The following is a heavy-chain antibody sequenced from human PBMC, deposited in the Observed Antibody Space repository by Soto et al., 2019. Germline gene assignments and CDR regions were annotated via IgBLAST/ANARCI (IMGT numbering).Heavy chain of an antibody. CDR2: IRSKANSYAT. Sequence: EVQLVESGGGLVQPGGSLKLSCAASGFTFSGSAMHWVRQASGKGLEWVGRIRSKANSYATAYAASVKGRFTISRDDSKNTSYLQRNRLKTEDTAVYYCTTQLVVVAATQGWGQGTLVTVSS. CDR1: GFTFSGSA. V-gene: IGHV3-73*02. D-gene: IGHD2-15*01. CDR3: TTQLVVVAATQG. J-gene: IGHJ4*02.